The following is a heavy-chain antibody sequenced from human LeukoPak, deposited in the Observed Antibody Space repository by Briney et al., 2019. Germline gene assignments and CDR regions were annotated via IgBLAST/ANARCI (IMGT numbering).Heavy chain of an antibody. CDR3: AKDAVTMVRGVIGPYYFDY. D-gene: IGHD3-10*01. V-gene: IGHV3-30*02. CDR2: IRYEGSNK. Sequence: TGGSLRLSCAASGFTFSSYGMHWVRQAPGKGLEWVAFIRYEGSNKYYADSVKGRFTISRDNSKNTLYLQMNSLRAEDTAVYYCAKDAVTMVRGVIGPYYFDYWGQGTLVTVSS. CDR1: GFTFSSYG. J-gene: IGHJ4*02.